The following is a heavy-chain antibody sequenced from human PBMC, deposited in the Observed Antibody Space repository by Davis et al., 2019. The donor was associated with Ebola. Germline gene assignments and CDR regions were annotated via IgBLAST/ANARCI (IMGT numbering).Heavy chain of an antibody. CDR1: GFTFSSYG. J-gene: IGHJ6*02. Sequence: GGSLRLSCAASGFTFSSYGMHWVRQAPGKGLEWVAFIRYDGSNKYYADSVKGRFTISRDNSKNTLYLQMNSLRAEDTAVYYCAKDPHCISTSCLHYYYYYGMDVWGQGTTVTVSS. V-gene: IGHV3-30*02. CDR3: AKDPHCISTSCLHYYYYYGMDV. D-gene: IGHD2-2*01. CDR2: IRYDGSNK.